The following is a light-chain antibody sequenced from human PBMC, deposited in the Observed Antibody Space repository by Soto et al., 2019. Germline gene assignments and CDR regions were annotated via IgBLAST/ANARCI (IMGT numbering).Light chain of an antibody. V-gene: IGLV1-44*01. CDR2: SNH. CDR1: MSNIGGNT. Sequence: QPVLTQPPSASGTPGQRATISCSGSMSNIGGNTVSWYQQLPGTAPKLLIYSNHQRPSGVPDRFSGSKSGTSASLAISGLRSEDEADYYCAAWDDSLNVVFGGGTKVTVL. J-gene: IGLJ2*01. CDR3: AAWDDSLNVV.